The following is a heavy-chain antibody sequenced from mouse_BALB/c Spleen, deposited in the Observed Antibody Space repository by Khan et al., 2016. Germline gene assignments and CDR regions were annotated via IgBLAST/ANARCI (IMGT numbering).Heavy chain of an antibody. CDR2: IDPYNGVS. CDR3: ARWDGNYVPFAY. J-gene: IGHJ3*01. CDR1: GYAFTTYN. V-gene: IGHV1S135*01. D-gene: IGHD2-1*01. Sequence: LQQSGPELVKPGASVKVSCKGSGYAFTTYNMYWVKQSHGKSLEWIGYIDPYNGVSSYNQKFKDKATLTVDESSSTAYMHLNSLTSEDSAVXYCARWDGNYVPFAYWGQGTLVTVSA.